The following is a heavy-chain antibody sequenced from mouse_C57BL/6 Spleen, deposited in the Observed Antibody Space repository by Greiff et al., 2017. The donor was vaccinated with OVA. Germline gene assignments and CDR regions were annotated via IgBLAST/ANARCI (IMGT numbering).Heavy chain of an antibody. CDR1: GYTFTSYD. Sequence: QVQLQQSGPELVKPGASVKLSCKASGYTFTSYDINWVKQRPGQGLEWIGCIYPRDGSTKYNEKFKGKATLTVDKSYSTAYLELHSLTSEDSAVCCCARGLRNYGSSRDYAVDYWGQGTSVTVSS. V-gene: IGHV1-85*01. CDR3: ARGLRNYGSSRDYAVDY. CDR2: IYPRDGST. J-gene: IGHJ4*01. D-gene: IGHD1-1*01.